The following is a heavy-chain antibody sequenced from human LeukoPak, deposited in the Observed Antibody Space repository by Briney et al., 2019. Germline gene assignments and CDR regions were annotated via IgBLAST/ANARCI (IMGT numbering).Heavy chain of an antibody. D-gene: IGHD3-9*01. J-gene: IGHJ5*02. CDR3: ARASGPPDWLRPTPGFDP. Sequence: SETLSLTCTVSGYSISSGYYWGWIRQPPGKGLEWIGSIYHSGSTYYNPSLKSRVTISVDTSKNQFSLKLSSVTAADTAVYYCARASGPPDWLRPTPGFDPWGQGTLVTVSS. V-gene: IGHV4-38-2*02. CDR1: GYSISSGYY. CDR2: IYHSGST.